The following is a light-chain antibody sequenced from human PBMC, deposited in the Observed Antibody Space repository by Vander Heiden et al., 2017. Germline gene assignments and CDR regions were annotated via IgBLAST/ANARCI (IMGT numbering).Light chain of an antibody. CDR3: QAWNTNTASEV. J-gene: IGLJ1*01. Sequence: SCELTQPPPVSVSPRQPASIPCSGAKVGRKSGSLYQQKPGQSPVLIIYKDITRSSVIPGRFSGTNSGNTATLTISGTQVMDGADYYCQAWNTNTASEVFGTGTKVTVL. CDR2: KDI. CDR1: KVGRKS. V-gene: IGLV3-1*01.